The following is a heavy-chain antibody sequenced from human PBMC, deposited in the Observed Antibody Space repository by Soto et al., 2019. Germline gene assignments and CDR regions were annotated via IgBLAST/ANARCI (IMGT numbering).Heavy chain of an antibody. V-gene: IGHV6-1*01. CDR3: ARGPPYYDFWSGYPQNDACDI. CDR1: GDSVSSNSAA. CDR2: TYYRSKWYN. D-gene: IGHD3-3*01. J-gene: IGHJ3*02. Sequence: PSQTLSLTCAISGDSVSSNSAAWNWIRQSPSRGLEWLGRTYYRSKWYNDYAVSVKSRITINPDTSKNQFSLQLNSVTPEDTAVYYCARGPPYYDFWSGYPQNDACDIWGQGTMVTVSS.